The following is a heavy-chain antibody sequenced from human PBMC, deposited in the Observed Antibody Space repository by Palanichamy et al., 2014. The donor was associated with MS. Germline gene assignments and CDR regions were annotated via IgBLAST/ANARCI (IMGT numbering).Heavy chain of an antibody. D-gene: IGHD3-9*01. CDR2: ISGSGGST. CDR3: AKGTYYDILTGYSALDY. CDR1: GFTFSSYV. V-gene: IGHV3-23*01. Sequence: EVQLLESGGGLVQPGGSLRLSCAASGFTFSSYVMTWVRQAPGKGLEWVSAISGSGGSTYYADSVKGRFTISRDNSKNTLYLQMNRLRAEDTAVYYCAKGTYYDILTGYSALDYWGQGTLVTISS. J-gene: IGHJ4*02.